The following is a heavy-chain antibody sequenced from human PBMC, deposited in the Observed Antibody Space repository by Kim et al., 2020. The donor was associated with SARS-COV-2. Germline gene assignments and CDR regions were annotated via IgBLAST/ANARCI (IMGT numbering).Heavy chain of an antibody. J-gene: IGHJ4*02. CDR3: ARPGIISTSGIFDY. V-gene: IGHV1-2*02. D-gene: IGHD3-10*01. Sequence: AKKFQGRVTMTRDPSINTAYMELSRLKSDDTAVYYCARPGIISTSGIFDYWGQGTLVTVSS.